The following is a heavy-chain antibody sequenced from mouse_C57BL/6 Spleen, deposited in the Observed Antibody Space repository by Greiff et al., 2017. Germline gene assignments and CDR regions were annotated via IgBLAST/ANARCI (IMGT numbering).Heavy chain of an antibody. CDR2: IDPENGDT. CDR3: TTDGSSYVGYCDV. V-gene: IGHV14-4*01. CDR1: GFNIKDDY. Sequence: EVQLQQSGAELVRPGASVKLSCTASGFNIKDDYMHWVKQRPEQGLEWIGWIDPENGDTEYASKFQGKATITADPSSTTAYLQLSSLTSEDTAVYYCTTDGSSYVGYCDVWGTGTTVTVSS. J-gene: IGHJ1*03. D-gene: IGHD1-1*01.